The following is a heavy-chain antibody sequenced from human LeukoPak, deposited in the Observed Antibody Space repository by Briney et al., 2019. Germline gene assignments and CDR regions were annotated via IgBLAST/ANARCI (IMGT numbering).Heavy chain of an antibody. Sequence: GASVKVSCKASGYTFTNYDINWVRQATGQGLEWMGWMNPNSGNTGYAQKIQGRVSMTRNTSISTAYMELSSLRSEDTAVYYCARGIGSTTVTTLEYYFDYWGQGTLVTVSS. CDR2: MNPNSGNT. D-gene: IGHD4-17*01. CDR3: ARGIGSTTVTTLEYYFDY. J-gene: IGHJ4*02. V-gene: IGHV1-8*01. CDR1: GYTFTNYD.